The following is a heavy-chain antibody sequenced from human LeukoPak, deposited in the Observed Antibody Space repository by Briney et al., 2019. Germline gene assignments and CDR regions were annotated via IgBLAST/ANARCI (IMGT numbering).Heavy chain of an antibody. CDR3: AKGRSSGQGLFDY. D-gene: IGHD6-19*01. V-gene: IGHV3-30*18. J-gene: IGHJ4*02. CDR2: ISYDGSNK. Sequence: PGGSLRLSCAASGFTFSSYGMHWVRQAPGKGLEWVAVISYDGSNKYYADSVKGRFTISRDNSKNTLYLQMNSLRAEDTAVYYCAKGRSSGQGLFDYWGQGTLVTVSS. CDR1: GFTFSSYG.